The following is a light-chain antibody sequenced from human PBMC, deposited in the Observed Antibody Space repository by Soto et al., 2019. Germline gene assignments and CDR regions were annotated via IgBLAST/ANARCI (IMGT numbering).Light chain of an antibody. CDR3: AAWDDSLNGLYV. CDR2: YDD. V-gene: IGLV1-36*01. Sequence: QSVLTQPPSVSEAPRQRVTISCSGSSSNIGNNAVTWYQQLPGKAPKLLIYYDDLLPSGVSDRFSGSKSGTSASLAISGLQSEDEADYYCAAWDDSLNGLYVFGTGTKLTVL. J-gene: IGLJ1*01. CDR1: SSNIGNNA.